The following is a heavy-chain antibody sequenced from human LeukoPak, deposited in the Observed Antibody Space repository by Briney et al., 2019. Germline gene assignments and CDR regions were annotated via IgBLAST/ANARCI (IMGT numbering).Heavy chain of an antibody. Sequence: SETLSLTCTVSGDSISSSNCYWGWIRQPPGKGLEWIGSIYFSGGTYYNASLKSRVTISVDTSKNQFSLRLTSVTAADTAVYYCARQTGSGLFILPGGQGTLVTVSS. V-gene: IGHV4-39*01. CDR2: IYFSGGT. CDR3: ARQTGSGLFILP. J-gene: IGHJ4*02. D-gene: IGHD3/OR15-3a*01. CDR1: GDSISSSNCY.